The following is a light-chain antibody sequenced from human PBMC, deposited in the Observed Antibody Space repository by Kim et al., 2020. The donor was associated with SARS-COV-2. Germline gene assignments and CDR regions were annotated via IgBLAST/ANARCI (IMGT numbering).Light chain of an antibody. V-gene: IGLV2-14*03. Sequence: GQSLTISCTGTSSDVGGYNYVSWYQQHPGKVPKLMIYDVSNRPSGVSNRFSGSKSGNTASLTISGLQAEDEADYYCSSYTSIATVVFGGGTQLTVL. J-gene: IGLJ2*01. CDR2: DVS. CDR1: SSDVGGYNY. CDR3: SSYTSIATVV.